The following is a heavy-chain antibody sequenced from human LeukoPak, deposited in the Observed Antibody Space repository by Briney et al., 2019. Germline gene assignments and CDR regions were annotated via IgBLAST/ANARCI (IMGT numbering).Heavy chain of an antibody. CDR3: AKGEHIVVVTSGDY. Sequence: GGSLRLSCAASGFTFSSYAMSWVRQAPGKGLEWVSGISGSGGTTYDADSVKGRFTISRDNSKNMVYLQMNRLRPEDTAVYYRAKGEHIVVVTSGDYWGQGTLVIVSS. CDR2: ISGSGGTT. J-gene: IGHJ4*02. D-gene: IGHD2-21*02. V-gene: IGHV3-23*01. CDR1: GFTFSSYA.